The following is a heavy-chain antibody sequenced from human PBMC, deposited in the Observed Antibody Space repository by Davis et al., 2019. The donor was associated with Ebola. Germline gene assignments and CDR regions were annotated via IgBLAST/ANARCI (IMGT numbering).Heavy chain of an antibody. Sequence: GGSLRLSCAASGFTLNYYALNWVRQAPGKGLEWVAGLTSGGDTYYVESVKGRFTISRDSSKNMLYLEMNSLRAEDTAVYHCAKGPRGMATIPFDYWGQGTLVTVSS. CDR3: AKGPRGMATIPFDY. CDR2: LTSGGDT. V-gene: IGHV3-23*01. J-gene: IGHJ4*02. CDR1: GFTLNYYA. D-gene: IGHD5-24*01.